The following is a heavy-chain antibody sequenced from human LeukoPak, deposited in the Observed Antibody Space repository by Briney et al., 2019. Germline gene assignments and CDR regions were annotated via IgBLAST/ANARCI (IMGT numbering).Heavy chain of an antibody. J-gene: IGHJ4*02. Sequence: ASVKVSCKASGYTFTSYAMHWVRQAPGQRLEWMGWINAGIGNTKYSQKFQGRVTITRDTSASTAYMELSSLRSEDTAVYYCARVDLVQQWLVPSGDYWGQGTLVTVSS. CDR3: ARVDLVQQWLVPSGDY. CDR1: GYTFTSYA. D-gene: IGHD6-19*01. V-gene: IGHV1-3*01. CDR2: INAGIGNT.